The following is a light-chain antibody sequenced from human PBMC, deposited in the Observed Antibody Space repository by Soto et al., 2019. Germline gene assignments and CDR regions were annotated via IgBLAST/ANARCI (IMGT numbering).Light chain of an antibody. J-gene: IGKJ1*01. V-gene: IGKV1-9*01. CDR3: QQYNSYSTFGPAT. CDR1: QGISSY. Sequence: IKLSQSPSSLSASVGDRVTITCRASQGISSYLAWYQQKPGKAPKLLIYAASTLQSGVPSRFSGSGSGTDFTLTISSLQPEDFATYYCQQYNSYSTFGPATFGQGTKVDNK. CDR2: AAS.